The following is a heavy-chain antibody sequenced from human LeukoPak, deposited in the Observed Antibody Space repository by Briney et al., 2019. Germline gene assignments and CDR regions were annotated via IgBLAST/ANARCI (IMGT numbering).Heavy chain of an antibody. CDR3: ARDNRSSTSHYFDY. Sequence: PSETLSLTCTVSGGSISSGGYYWSWIRQHPGKGLEWIGYIYYSGSTYYNPSLKSRVTISVDTSKNQFSLKLSSVTAADTAVYYCARDNRSSTSHYFDYWGQGTLVTVSS. CDR1: GGSISSGGYY. D-gene: IGHD2-2*01. V-gene: IGHV4-31*03. CDR2: IYYSGST. J-gene: IGHJ4*02.